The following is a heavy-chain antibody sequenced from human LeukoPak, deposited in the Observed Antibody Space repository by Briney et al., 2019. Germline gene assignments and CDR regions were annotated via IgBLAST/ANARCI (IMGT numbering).Heavy chain of an antibody. D-gene: IGHD3-10*01. CDR2: INPNSGGT. J-gene: IGHJ4*02. Sequence: ASVKVSCKASGYTFTGYYMHWVRQAPGQGLEWMGWINPNSGGTNYAQKFQGWVTMTRDTSISTAYMELSRLRSDDTAVYYCARARFGESLPFDYWGQGTLVTVSS. V-gene: IGHV1-2*04. CDR3: ARARFGESLPFDY. CDR1: GYTFTGYY.